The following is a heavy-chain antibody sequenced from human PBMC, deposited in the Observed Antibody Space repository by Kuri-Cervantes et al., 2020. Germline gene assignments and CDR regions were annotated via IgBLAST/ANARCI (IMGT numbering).Heavy chain of an antibody. Sequence: GGSLRLSCAASGFTFSDYYMSWIRQAPGKGLEWASYISSSGSTIYYADSVKGRFTISRDNAKNSLYLQMNSLRAEDTALYYCAKDYGSYYGGGRYYYYGMDVWGQGTTVTVSS. CDR1: GFTFSDYY. CDR3: AKDYGSYYGGGRYYYYGMDV. J-gene: IGHJ6*02. CDR2: ISSSGSTI. V-gene: IGHV3-11*01. D-gene: IGHD1-26*01.